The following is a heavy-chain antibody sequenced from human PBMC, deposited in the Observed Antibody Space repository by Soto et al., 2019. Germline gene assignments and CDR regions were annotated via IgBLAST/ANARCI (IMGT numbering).Heavy chain of an antibody. CDR3: VRHTCPVDCYLLGY. V-gene: IGHV3-30*03. CDR1: GLTFSSYG. Sequence: GGSLSLSCATSGLTFSSYGMHWVRQAPGKGLEWVALISSDGSNKHYADSVKGRFIISRDNAENSLYLQMNSLRAEDTAVYYCVRHTCPVDCYLLGYWGLGTLVTVPS. D-gene: IGHD2-21*02. CDR2: ISSDGSNK. J-gene: IGHJ4*02.